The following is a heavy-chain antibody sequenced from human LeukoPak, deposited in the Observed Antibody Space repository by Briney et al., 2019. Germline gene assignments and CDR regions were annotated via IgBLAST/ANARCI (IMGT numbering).Heavy chain of an antibody. Sequence: ASVEVSCKASGYTFTSYGISWVRQASGQGLEWMGWISAYNGNTNYAQKLQGRVTMTTDTSTSTAYMELRSQRSDDTAVYYCARYRGADIAAYYYYYYMDVWGKGTTVTVSS. D-gene: IGHD5-12*01. V-gene: IGHV1-18*01. CDR3: ARYRGADIAAYYYYYYMDV. CDR1: GYTFTSYG. J-gene: IGHJ6*03. CDR2: ISAYNGNT.